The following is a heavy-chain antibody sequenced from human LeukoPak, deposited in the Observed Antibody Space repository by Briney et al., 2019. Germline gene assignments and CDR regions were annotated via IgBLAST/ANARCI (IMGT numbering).Heavy chain of an antibody. CDR3: ARWPRACTNGVCYTKTPGFDP. Sequence: ASVKVSCKASGYTFTGYYMHWVRQAPGQGLEWMGRINPNSGGTNYAQKFQGRVTMTRDTSISTAYMELSRLRSDDTAVYYCARWPRACTNGVCYTKTPGFDPWGQGTLVTVSS. J-gene: IGHJ5*02. CDR2: INPNSGGT. D-gene: IGHD2-8*01. CDR1: GYTFTGYY. V-gene: IGHV1-2*06.